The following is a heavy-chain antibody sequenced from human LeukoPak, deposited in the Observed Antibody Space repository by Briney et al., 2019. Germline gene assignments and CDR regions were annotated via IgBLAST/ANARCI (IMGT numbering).Heavy chain of an antibody. V-gene: IGHV5-51*01. D-gene: IGHD6-13*01. CDR3: ARHLSGPNSSSWGFDY. CDR1: GYSFTRYW. Sequence: GESLKISCQASGYSFTRYWIGWVRQMPGKGLEWMGIIYPDDSDTRYSPSFQGQVTISADKSISTAYLLWNSLKASDTAMYYCARHLSGPNSSSWGFDYWGQGTQVTVSS. J-gene: IGHJ4*02. CDR2: IYPDDSDT.